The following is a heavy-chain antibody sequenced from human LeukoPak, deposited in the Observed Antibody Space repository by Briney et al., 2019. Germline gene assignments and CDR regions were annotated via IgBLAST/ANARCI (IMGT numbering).Heavy chain of an antibody. V-gene: IGHV1-18*01. J-gene: IGHJ5*02. CDR1: GYTFTSFG. Sequence: ASVKVSCKTSGYTFTSFGISWVRQAPGQGLEWMGWISAYNSDTKSAPKFQGRVTMTTDTPTTTAYMDLRSLRSDDTAVYYCARTCPLLYCSSSFFDPWGRGTLVTVPS. D-gene: IGHD2-2*01. CDR3: ARTCPLLYCSSSFFDP. CDR2: ISAYNSDT.